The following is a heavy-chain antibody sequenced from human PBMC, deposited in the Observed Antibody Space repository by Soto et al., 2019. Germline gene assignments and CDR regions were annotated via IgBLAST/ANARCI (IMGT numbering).Heavy chain of an antibody. V-gene: IGHV3-30*18. D-gene: IGHD2-15*01. CDR1: GFTFSSYG. CDR2: ISYDGSEK. CDR3: AKVGAVRYCSGGSCYLYGRDV. Sequence: QVQLVESGGGVVQPGRSLRLSCAASGFTFSSYGMHWVRQAPGKGLEWVAVISYDGSEKYYADSVKGRFTISRDNSQKTLFLQMNSLRAEDTAVYYCAKVGAVRYCSGGSCYLYGRDVWGQGTTVTVSS. J-gene: IGHJ6*02.